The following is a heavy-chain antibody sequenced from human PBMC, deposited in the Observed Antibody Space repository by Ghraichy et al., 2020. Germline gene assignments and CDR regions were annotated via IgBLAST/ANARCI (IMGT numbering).Heavy chain of an antibody. J-gene: IGHJ4*02. Sequence: ASVKVSCKVSGYTLTELSMHWVRQAPGKGLEWMGGFDPEDGETIYAQKFQGRVTMTEDTSTDTAYMELSSLRSEDTAVYYCATDQEGYSSGWYDYWGQGTLVTVSS. CDR1: GYTLTELS. V-gene: IGHV1-24*01. CDR3: ATDQEGYSSGWYDY. CDR2: FDPEDGET. D-gene: IGHD6-19*01.